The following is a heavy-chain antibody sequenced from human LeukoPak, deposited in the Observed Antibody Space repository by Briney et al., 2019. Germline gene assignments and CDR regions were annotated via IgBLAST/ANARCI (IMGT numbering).Heavy chain of an antibody. J-gene: IGHJ4*02. V-gene: IGHV1-2*02. CDR3: ARRGYDYVWGSDY. Sequence: ASVKVSCKASGGTFSSYAISWVRQAPGQGLEWMGWINPNSGGTNYAQKFQGRVTMTRDTSISTAYMELSRLRSDDTAVYYCARRGYDYVWGSDYWGQGTLVTVSS. CDR1: GGTFSSYA. D-gene: IGHD3-16*01. CDR2: INPNSGGT.